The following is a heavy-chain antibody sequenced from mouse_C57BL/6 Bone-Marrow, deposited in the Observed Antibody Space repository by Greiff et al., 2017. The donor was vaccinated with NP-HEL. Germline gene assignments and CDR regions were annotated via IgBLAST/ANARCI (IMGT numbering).Heavy chain of an antibody. J-gene: IGHJ4*01. Sequence: QVQLKQSGAELARPGASVKLSCKASGYTFTSYGISWVKQRTGQGLEWIGEIYPRSGNTYYNEKFKGKATLTADKSSSTAYMELRSLTSEDSAVYFCARGPIITTVVALYYYAMDYWGQGTSVTVSS. CDR3: ARGPIITTVVALYYYAMDY. V-gene: IGHV1-81*01. CDR2: IYPRSGNT. D-gene: IGHD1-1*01. CDR1: GYTFTSYG.